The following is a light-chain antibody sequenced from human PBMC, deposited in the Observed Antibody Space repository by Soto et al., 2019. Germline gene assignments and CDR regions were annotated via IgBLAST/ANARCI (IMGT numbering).Light chain of an antibody. Sequence: QSVLTQPPSVSGAPGQRVTISCTGSSPNIGAGYGVHWYQQLPGTAPKLLIYANINRPAGVPDRFSGSKSGTSASLAITGLQAEDEADYYCQSYDSSPSGYVFGTGTKVTVL. V-gene: IGLV1-40*01. CDR3: QSYDSSPSGYV. J-gene: IGLJ1*01. CDR1: SPNIGAGYG. CDR2: ANI.